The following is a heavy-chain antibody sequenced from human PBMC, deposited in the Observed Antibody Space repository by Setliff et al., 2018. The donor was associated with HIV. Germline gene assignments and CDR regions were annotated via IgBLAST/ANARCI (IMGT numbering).Heavy chain of an antibody. Sequence: ASVKVSCKASGYSFTSYGISWVRQAPGQGLEWMGWISGYNGKTNHIQKFQGRVTMTKDTSTSTAYMELRSLTADDTAIYYCARDIYVGRPTYALDIWGQGTMVTVSS. CDR2: ISGYNGKT. V-gene: IGHV1-18*01. CDR1: GYSFTSYG. CDR3: ARDIYVGRPTYALDI. D-gene: IGHD3-16*01. J-gene: IGHJ3*02.